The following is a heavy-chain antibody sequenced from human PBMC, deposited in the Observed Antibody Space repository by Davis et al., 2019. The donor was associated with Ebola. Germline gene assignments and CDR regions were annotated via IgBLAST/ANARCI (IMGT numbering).Heavy chain of an antibody. CDR3: TSSRDGYNYRDY. CDR1: GFTFSGSA. V-gene: IGHV3-73*01. CDR2: IRSKANSYAT. J-gene: IGHJ4*02. D-gene: IGHD5-24*01. Sequence: GTLKISCAASGFTFSGSAMHWVRQASGKGPEWVGRIRSKANSYATAYAASVKGRFTISRDDSKNTAYLQMNSLKTAVYYCTSSRDGYNYRDYWGQGTLVTVSS.